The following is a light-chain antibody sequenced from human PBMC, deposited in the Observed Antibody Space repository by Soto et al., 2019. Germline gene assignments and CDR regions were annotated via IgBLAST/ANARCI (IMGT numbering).Light chain of an antibody. CDR2: DVS. CDR3: SSYTSSNTFYV. J-gene: IGLJ1*01. Sequence: QSALTQPASVSGSPGQSITVSCSGTSTDIGGYNYVSWYQQRPGKAPKLMIYDVSNRPSGVSNRFSGSKSGNTASLIISGLQAEDEAEYYCSSYTSSNTFYVFGTGTKLTVL. V-gene: IGLV2-14*01. CDR1: STDIGGYNY.